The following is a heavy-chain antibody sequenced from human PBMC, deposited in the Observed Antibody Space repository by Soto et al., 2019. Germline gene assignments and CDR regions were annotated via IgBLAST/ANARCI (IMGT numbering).Heavy chain of an antibody. J-gene: IGHJ4*02. CDR1: GSTFSSYA. CDR2: ISGSGGST. Sequence: PGGSLRLSCAASGSTFSSYALSWVRQGPGKGLEWVSAISGSGGSTYYADSVKGRFTISRDNSKNTLYLQMNSLRAEDTAVYYCAKSPPRNYYDSSGYFGGFDYWGQGTLVTVSS. CDR3: AKSPPRNYYDSSGYFGGFDY. D-gene: IGHD3-22*01. V-gene: IGHV3-23*01.